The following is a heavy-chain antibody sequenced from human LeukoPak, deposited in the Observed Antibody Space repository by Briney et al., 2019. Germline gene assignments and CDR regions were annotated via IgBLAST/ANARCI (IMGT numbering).Heavy chain of an antibody. Sequence: ETLSLTSAVYGGSFSGNYWSWFRQPPGKGLEGFGEIIHSGGTNYNPSLKSRVTISVDTSKNQFSLKLSSVTAADTAVYYCARGATPGNTIFGVVSPPHFDHWGQGTLVTVSS. CDR2: IIHSGGT. CDR3: ARGATPGNTIFGVVSPPHFDH. D-gene: IGHD3-3*01. V-gene: IGHV4-34*01. J-gene: IGHJ4*02. CDR1: GGSFSGNY.